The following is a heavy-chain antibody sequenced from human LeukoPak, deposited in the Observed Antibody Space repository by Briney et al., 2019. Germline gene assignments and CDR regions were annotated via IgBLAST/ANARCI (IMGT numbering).Heavy chain of an antibody. Sequence: TSETLSLTCTVSGGSISSGDYYWSWIRQPPGKGLEWIGYIYYSGSTYYNPSLKGRVTISVDTSKNQFSLKLSPVTAADTAVYYCARANDYGDYWGQGTLVTVSS. CDR1: GGSISSGDYY. V-gene: IGHV4-30-4*01. J-gene: IGHJ4*02. CDR2: IYYSGST. CDR3: ARANDYGDY.